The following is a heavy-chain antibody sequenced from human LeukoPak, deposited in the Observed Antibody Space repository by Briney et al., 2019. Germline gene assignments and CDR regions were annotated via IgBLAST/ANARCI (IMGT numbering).Heavy chain of an antibody. V-gene: IGHV3-30*02. CDR3: ATTPKRFEPRYPLTY. J-gene: IGHJ4*02. D-gene: IGHD3-10*01. CDR2: IRYDGSNK. CDR1: GFTFSSYG. Sequence: PGGSLRLSCAASGFTFSSYGMHWVRQAPGKGLEGVAFIRYDGSNKYYADSVKGRFTISRDNSKNTLYLQMNSLRAEDTAVYYCATTPKRFEPRYPLTYWGQGTLVTVSS.